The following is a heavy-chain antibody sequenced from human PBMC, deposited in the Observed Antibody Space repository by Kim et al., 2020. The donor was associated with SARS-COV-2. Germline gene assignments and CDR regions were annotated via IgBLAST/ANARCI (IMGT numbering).Heavy chain of an antibody. V-gene: IGHV3-23*01. CDR1: GFAFSDYA. J-gene: IGHJ4*01. Sequence: GGSLRLSCAASGFAFSDYAMSWVRRAPGKGLEWVSAISGSIPATKYADPVRGRFTISRDNSKNILFLQMDSLRVDDTAVYYCAKDLLYVPGRGYFDSWG. D-gene: IGHD3-10*01. CDR2: ISGSIPAT. CDR3: AKDLLYVPGRGYFDS.